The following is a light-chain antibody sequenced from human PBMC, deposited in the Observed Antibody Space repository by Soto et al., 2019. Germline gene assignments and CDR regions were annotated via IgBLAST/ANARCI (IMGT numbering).Light chain of an antibody. J-gene: IGKJ1*01. CDR1: QSISTW. CDR2: DAS. Sequence: DIRMTQSPSTLSASVGDRVTITCRASQSISTWLAWYQQERGKAPKLLIYDASTLESGVPSRFSGSGSGTEFTLTISSLQPDDFATYYCQQYNSYWTFGQGTKVDIK. CDR3: QQYNSYWT. V-gene: IGKV1-5*01.